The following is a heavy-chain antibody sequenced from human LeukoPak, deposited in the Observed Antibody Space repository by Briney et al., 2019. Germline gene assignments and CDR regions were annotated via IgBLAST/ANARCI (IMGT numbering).Heavy chain of an antibody. V-gene: IGHV4-39*01. CDR2: IYYSGST. Sequence: SETLSLTCTVSGGSINSNSYYWGWTRQPPGKGLEWIGSIYYSGSTYYNPSLKSRVTISVDTSKNQFSLKLSSVTAADTAVYYCARQSSCSSTSCYPFDYWGQGTLVTVSS. CDR1: GGSINSNSYY. CDR3: ARQSSCSSTSCYPFDY. J-gene: IGHJ4*02. D-gene: IGHD2-2*01.